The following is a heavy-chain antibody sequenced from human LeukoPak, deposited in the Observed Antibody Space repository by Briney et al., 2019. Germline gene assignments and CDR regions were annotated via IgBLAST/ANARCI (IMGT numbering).Heavy chain of an antibody. CDR2: ISSSGSTI. D-gene: IGHD3-10*01. V-gene: IGHV3-48*03. CDR1: GFTFSSYE. Sequence: GGSLRLSCAASGFTFSSYEMNWVRQAPGKGLEWVSYISSSGSTIYYADSVKGRFTISRDNAKNSLYLQMNSLRAEDTAVYYCARDESIRWSGRRFDYWGQGTLVTVSS. J-gene: IGHJ4*02. CDR3: ARDESIRWSGRRFDY.